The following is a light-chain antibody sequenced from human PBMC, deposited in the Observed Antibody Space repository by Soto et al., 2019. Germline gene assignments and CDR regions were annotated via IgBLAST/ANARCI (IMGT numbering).Light chain of an antibody. V-gene: IGLV2-11*01. CDR1: SSDVGGYSY. CDR3: CSYAGAFTHV. CDR2: DVS. Sequence: QSALTQPRSVSGSPGHSVTISCTGTSSDVGGYSYVSWYQQHPGKAPKLMISDVSKRPSGVPDRFSGSKFGTTASLTISGLQAEDEADYYCCSYAGAFTHVFGSGTKLTVL. J-gene: IGLJ1*01.